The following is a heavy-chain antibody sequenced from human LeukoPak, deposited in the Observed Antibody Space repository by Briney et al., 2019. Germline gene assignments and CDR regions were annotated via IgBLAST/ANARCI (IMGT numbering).Heavy chain of an antibody. CDR1: GFMLSSTW. CDR2: INSDATST. Sequence: GGSLRLSCAASGFMLSSTWMHWVRQAPGKGLVWVSRINSDATSTSYADSVKGRFTVSRDNAKRSLYLQIESLRDDDTAVYHCALSSIHKDYYFGMDVWGQGTTVTVSS. D-gene: IGHD2-2*01. CDR3: ALSSIHKDYYFGMDV. J-gene: IGHJ6*02. V-gene: IGHV3-74*01.